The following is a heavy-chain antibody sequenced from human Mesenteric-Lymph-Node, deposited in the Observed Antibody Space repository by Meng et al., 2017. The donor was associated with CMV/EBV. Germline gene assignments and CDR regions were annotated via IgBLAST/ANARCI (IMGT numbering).Heavy chain of an antibody. CDR2: ISYDGNNK. V-gene: IGHV3-30-3*01. Sequence: GGSLRLSCAASGFTFSSYAMHWVRQAPGKGLEWVAVISYDGNNKYYADSVKGRFTISRDNSKNTLYLQMNILRAEDTAVYYCARGDIYFDYWGQGTLVTVSS. D-gene: IGHD2-15*01. J-gene: IGHJ4*02. CDR1: GFTFSSYA. CDR3: ARGDIYFDY.